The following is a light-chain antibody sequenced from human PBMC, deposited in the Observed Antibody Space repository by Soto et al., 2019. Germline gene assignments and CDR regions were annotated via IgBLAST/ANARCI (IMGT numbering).Light chain of an antibody. V-gene: IGKV3-15*01. CDR2: AAS. J-gene: IGKJ1*01. CDR3: QQYNIWPLWT. Sequence: LSLSPGERATLYFRASQSVSNNYLAWYQQKPGQPPRLLIYAASTRATDVPARFSGGGSETEFTLTISSLQSEDFAVYFCQQYNIWPLWTFGQGTKLDIK. CDR1: QSVSNN.